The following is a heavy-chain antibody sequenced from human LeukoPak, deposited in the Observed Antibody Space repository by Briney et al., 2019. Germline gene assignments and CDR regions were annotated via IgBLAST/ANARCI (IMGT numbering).Heavy chain of an antibody. Sequence: GASVKVSCKASGYTFTGYYMHWVRQAPGQGLEWMGWINPNSGGTNYAQKFQGWVTMTRDTSISTAYMELSRLRSDDTAVYYCARENITMVRGAFDYWGQGTLVTVSS. V-gene: IGHV1-2*04. J-gene: IGHJ4*02. CDR3: ARENITMVRGAFDY. CDR1: GYTFTGYY. CDR2: INPNSGGT. D-gene: IGHD3-10*01.